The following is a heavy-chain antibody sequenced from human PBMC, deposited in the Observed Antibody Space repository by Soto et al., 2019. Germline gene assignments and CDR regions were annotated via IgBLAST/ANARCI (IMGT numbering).Heavy chain of an antibody. D-gene: IGHD2-8*01. CDR3: ARDRQNGYFDY. CDR1: GFTFSSYA. Sequence: HPGGSLRLSCAASGFTFSSYAMLWVRQAPGKGLEWVAVISYDGSNKYYADSVKGRFTISRDNSKNTLYLQMNSLRAEDTAVYYCARDRQNGYFDYWGQGTLVTVSS. V-gene: IGHV3-30-3*01. J-gene: IGHJ4*02. CDR2: ISYDGSNK.